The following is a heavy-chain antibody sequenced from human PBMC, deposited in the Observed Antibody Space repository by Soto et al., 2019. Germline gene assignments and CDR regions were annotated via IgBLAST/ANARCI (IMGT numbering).Heavy chain of an antibody. Sequence: GSLRLSCAASGFTFSGSAMHWVRQASGKGLEWVGRIRSKANSYATAYAASVKGRFTISRDDSKNTAYLQMNSLKTEDTAVYYCTSYISINMIVVVYHYWGQGTLVTVSS. J-gene: IGHJ4*02. D-gene: IGHD3-22*01. CDR2: IRSKANSYAT. CDR3: TSYISINMIVVVYHY. V-gene: IGHV3-73*01. CDR1: GFTFSGSA.